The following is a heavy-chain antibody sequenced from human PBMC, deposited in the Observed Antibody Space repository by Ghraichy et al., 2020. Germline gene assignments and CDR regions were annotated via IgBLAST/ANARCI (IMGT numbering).Heavy chain of an antibody. J-gene: IGHJ4*02. CDR2: IRSDGTTT. V-gene: IGHV3-74*01. Sequence: GGSLRLSCEASGFTFSNYPMHWVRQAPGEGLVWVSSIRSDGTTTKYAAFVRGRFIISRDNAKNTLFLYMNGLRADDTAVYYCAREGREEDFGYLFDYWGQGTLVSVSS. D-gene: IGHD5-18*01. CDR1: GFTFSNYP. CDR3: AREGREEDFGYLFDY.